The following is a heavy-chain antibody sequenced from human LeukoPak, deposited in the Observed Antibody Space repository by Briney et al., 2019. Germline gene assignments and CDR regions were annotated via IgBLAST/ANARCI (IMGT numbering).Heavy chain of an antibody. J-gene: IGHJ5*02. CDR3: ARDGWFGDYNRFVP. CDR1: GFTFSSYS. CDR2: ISSASNTI. Sequence: GGSLRLSCAASGFTFSSYSMNWVRQAPGKGLEWVSYISSASNTIYYADSVKGRFTISRDNAKNSLYLQMNSLRAEDTAMYYCARDGWFGDYNRFVPWGQGTLVTVSS. V-gene: IGHV3-48*01. D-gene: IGHD3-10*01.